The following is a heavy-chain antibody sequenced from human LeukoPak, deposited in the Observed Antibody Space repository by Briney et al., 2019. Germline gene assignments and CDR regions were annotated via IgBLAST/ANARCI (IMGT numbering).Heavy chain of an antibody. Sequence: GASVKVSCKASGYTFTGYYMHWVRQAPGQGLEWMGWINPNSGGTNYAQKFQGRVIMTRDTSISTAYMELSRLRSDDTAVYYCARDLLNGDFWSGYFDYWGQGTLVTVSS. J-gene: IGHJ4*02. CDR1: GYTFTGYY. D-gene: IGHD3-3*01. V-gene: IGHV1-2*02. CDR3: ARDLLNGDFWSGYFDY. CDR2: INPNSGGT.